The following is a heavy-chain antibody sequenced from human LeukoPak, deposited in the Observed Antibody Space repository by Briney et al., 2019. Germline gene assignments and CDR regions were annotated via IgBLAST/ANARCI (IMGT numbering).Heavy chain of an antibody. J-gene: IGHJ4*02. CDR1: GCTFSNAW. Sequence: GGSLRLSCAASGCTFSNAWMSWVRQAPGKGLEWVGRIKSKTDGGTTDYAAPVKGRFTISRDDSKNTLYLQMNSLKTEDTAVYYCTTSRISSGYLRGGYWGQGTLVTVSS. D-gene: IGHD3-22*01. CDR2: IKSKTDGGTT. V-gene: IGHV3-15*01. CDR3: TTSRISSGYLRGGY.